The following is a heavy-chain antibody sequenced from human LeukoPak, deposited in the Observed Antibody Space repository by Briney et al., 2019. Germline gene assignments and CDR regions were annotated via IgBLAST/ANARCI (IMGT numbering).Heavy chain of an antibody. Sequence: GGSLRLSCAASGFTFNTYAMTWVRQAPGKGLEWVSSIIGIGGSTYYADSVKGRFTISTDNSRSTLHLHMNSLRAEDTAVYFCAKDPGGGSYYFDSWGQGTQVTVSS. CDR1: GFTFNTYA. J-gene: IGHJ4*02. V-gene: IGHV3-23*01. D-gene: IGHD5-12*01. CDR2: IIGIGGST. CDR3: AKDPGGGSYYFDS.